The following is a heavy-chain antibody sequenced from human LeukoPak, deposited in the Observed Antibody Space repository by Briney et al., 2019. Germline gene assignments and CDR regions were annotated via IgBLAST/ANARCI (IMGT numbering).Heavy chain of an antibody. D-gene: IGHD3-22*01. CDR3: ARDSLTYYYDSSAPFSGAFDI. V-gene: IGHV1-69*05. Sequence: GASVKVSCKASGYTFTGYYMHWVRQAPGQGLEWMGGIIPIFGTANYAQKFQGRVTITTDESTSTAYMELSSLRSEDTAVYYCARDSLTYYYDSSAPFSGAFDIWGQGTMVTVSS. CDR2: IIPIFGTA. J-gene: IGHJ3*02. CDR1: GYTFTGYY.